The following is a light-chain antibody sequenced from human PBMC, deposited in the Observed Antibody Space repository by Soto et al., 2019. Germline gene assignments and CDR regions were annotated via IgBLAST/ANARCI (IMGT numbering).Light chain of an antibody. V-gene: IGKV3-15*01. J-gene: IGKJ4*01. CDR1: QSVTNN. Sequence: EIVMTQSPATLSVSPGERATLSCRASQSVTNNLAWYQRKPGQAPRLLIYGASTRATGIPARFSGSGSGTEFTLTISSLQSEDFAVYYCQQYINWPLTFGGGTRVEIK. CDR2: GAS. CDR3: QQYINWPLT.